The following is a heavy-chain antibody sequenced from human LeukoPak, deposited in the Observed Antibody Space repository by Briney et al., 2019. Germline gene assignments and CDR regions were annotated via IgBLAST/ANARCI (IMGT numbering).Heavy chain of an antibody. V-gene: IGHV4-4*02. CDR2: IYHSGYT. CDR1: GGSISNDDW. Sequence: PSGTLSLTCAVPGGSISNDDWWNWVRQSPEKGLEWIGEIYHSGYTNYNLSFKSRVTISVDKSRNLFSLKLNSVTAADTAVYYCARDARVVRKINAFDIWGQGTQVIVSS. CDR3: ARDARVVRKINAFDI. J-gene: IGHJ3*02. D-gene: IGHD3-10*01.